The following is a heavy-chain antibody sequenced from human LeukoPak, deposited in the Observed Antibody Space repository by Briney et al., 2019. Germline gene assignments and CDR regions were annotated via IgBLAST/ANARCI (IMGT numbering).Heavy chain of an antibody. CDR1: GGSISNYY. V-gene: IGHV4-59*08. Sequence: SETLSLTCTVSGGSISNYYWSWIRQPPGKGLEWIGFIFYSGNTNYSPSLKSRVTISVDTSKNQFSLKLSSVTAADTAVYYCARGGPYYYDSSGFGNWGQGTLVTVSS. CDR2: IFYSGNT. CDR3: ARGGPYYYDSSGFGN. D-gene: IGHD3-22*01. J-gene: IGHJ4*02.